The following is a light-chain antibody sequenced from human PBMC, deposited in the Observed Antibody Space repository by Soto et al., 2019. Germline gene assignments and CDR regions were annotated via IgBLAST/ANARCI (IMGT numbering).Light chain of an antibody. V-gene: IGLV1-40*01. CDR2: GNS. CDR1: SSNIGAGSD. J-gene: IGLJ2*01. CDR3: QSYDSSLSVV. Sequence: QPVLTQPPSVSGAPGQRVTISCTGSSSNIGAGSDVHWYRQLPGTAPKLLIYGNSNRPSGVPDRFSGSKSGTSASLAITGLQAEDEADYYCQSYDSSLSVVFGGGTKLTVL.